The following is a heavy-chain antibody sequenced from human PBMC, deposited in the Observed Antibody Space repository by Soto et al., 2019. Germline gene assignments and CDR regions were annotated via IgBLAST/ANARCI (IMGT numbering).Heavy chain of an antibody. Sequence: GESLKISCKGSGYSFTSYWIGWVRQMPGKGLEWMGIIYPGDSDTRYSPSFQGQVTISADKSISTAYLQWSSLKASDTAMYYCARQEYYYCLGSYYYYCCMDVWGQGITGTVSS. J-gene: IGHJ6*02. CDR2: IYPGDSDT. CDR3: ARQEYYYCLGSYYYYCCMDV. V-gene: IGHV5-51*01. CDR1: GYSFTSYW. D-gene: IGHD3-10*01.